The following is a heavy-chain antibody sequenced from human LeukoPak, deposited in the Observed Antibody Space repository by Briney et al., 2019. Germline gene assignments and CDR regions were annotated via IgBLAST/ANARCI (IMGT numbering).Heavy chain of an antibody. Sequence: GGSLGLSCAASGFTFSNYSMNWVRQAPGKGLEWVSYITSSSTVYYAGSVKGRFTISRDNAKNSLFLQMNSLRAEDTAVYYCARDYCSGPKCYFIDYWGQGALVTVSS. CDR2: ITSSSTV. D-gene: IGHD2-15*01. J-gene: IGHJ4*02. CDR1: GFTFSNYS. CDR3: ARDYCSGPKCYFIDY. V-gene: IGHV3-48*04.